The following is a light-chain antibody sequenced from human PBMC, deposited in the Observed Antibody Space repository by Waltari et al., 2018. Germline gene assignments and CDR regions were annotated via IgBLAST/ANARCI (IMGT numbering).Light chain of an antibody. J-gene: IGLJ2*01. CDR1: TSDVGGYNY. Sequence: QSALTQPASVSGSPGQSITISCSGSTSDVGGYNYVSWYPQHPGKAPKLIISEVNNRPSGISNRFSGSKSGSTASLTISGLQAEDEAYYYCSSYTNSGTIFGGGTKLTVL. CDR2: EVN. V-gene: IGLV2-14*01. CDR3: SSYTNSGTI.